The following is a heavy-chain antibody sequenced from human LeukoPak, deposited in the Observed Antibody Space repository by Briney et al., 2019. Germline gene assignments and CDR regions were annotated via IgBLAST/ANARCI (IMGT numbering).Heavy chain of an antibody. CDR1: GFTFRNYG. J-gene: IGHJ4*02. V-gene: IGHV3-30*18. Sequence: GGSLRLSCAASGFTFRNYGMHWARQAPGKGLEWVAVTSHDGSNKYYTDSVKGRFTISRDNSKDTLYLQMNSLRPEDTAVYYCVKDWGAYFASGSSYFDYWGQGTLVTVSS. CDR3: VKDWGAYFASGSSYFDY. CDR2: TSHDGSNK. D-gene: IGHD3-10*01.